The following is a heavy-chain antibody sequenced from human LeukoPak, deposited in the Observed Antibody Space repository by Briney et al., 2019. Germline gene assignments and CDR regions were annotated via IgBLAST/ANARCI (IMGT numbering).Heavy chain of an antibody. V-gene: IGHV3-9*01. CDR3: ARDSHYYDSSGYYRN. J-gene: IGHJ4*02. D-gene: IGHD3-22*01. CDR2: ISWNSGSI. Sequence: GGSLRLSCAASGFTFDDYAMHWVRQAPGKGLEWVSGISWNSGSIGYADSVKGRFTISRDNAKNSLYLQMNSLRAEDTALYYCARDSHYYDSSGYYRNWGQGTLVTVSS. CDR1: GFTFDDYA.